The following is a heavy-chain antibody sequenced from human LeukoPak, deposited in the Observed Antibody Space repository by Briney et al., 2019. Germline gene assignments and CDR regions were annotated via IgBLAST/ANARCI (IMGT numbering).Heavy chain of an antibody. J-gene: IGHJ4*02. Sequence: GASVKVSCKASGYTFTGYYMHWVRQAPGQGLEWMGRINPNNGGTNYAQKFQGRVTMTGDTSISTAYMELSSLRSDDTAVYYCTRESGSYPGNDYWGQGTLVTVSS. D-gene: IGHD1-26*01. CDR3: TRESGSYPGNDY. CDR2: INPNNGGT. CDR1: GYTFTGYY. V-gene: IGHV1-2*06.